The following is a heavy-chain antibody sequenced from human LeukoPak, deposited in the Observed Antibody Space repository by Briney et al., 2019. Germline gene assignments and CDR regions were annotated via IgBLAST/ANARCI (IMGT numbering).Heavy chain of an antibody. CDR2: INHSGST. CDR3: ASAETMVRGVSGY. J-gene: IGHJ4*02. Sequence: SETLSLTCAVYGGSFSGYYWSWIRQPPGKGLEWIGEINHSGSTNYNPSLKSRVTISVDTSKNQFSLKLSSVTAADTAVYYCASAETMVRGVSGYWSQGTLVTVSS. D-gene: IGHD3-10*01. CDR1: GGSFSGYY. V-gene: IGHV4-34*01.